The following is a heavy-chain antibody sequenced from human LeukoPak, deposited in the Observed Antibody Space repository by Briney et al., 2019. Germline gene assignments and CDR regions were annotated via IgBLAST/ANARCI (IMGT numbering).Heavy chain of an antibody. CDR2: TRNKANSYTT. D-gene: IGHD3-22*01. V-gene: IGHV3-72*01. CDR3: VVISPDY. J-gene: IGHJ4*02. Sequence: PGGSLRLSCAASGFTFSDHYMDWVRQAPGKGLEWVGRTRNKANSYTTEYAASVKGGFTISRDDSKNSLYLQMNSLKTEDTAVYYCVVISPDYWGQGTLVTVSS. CDR1: GFTFSDHY.